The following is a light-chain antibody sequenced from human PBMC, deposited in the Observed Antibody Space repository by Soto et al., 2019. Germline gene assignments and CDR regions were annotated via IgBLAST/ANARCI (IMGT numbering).Light chain of an antibody. CDR2: EVY. Sequence: QSVLTQPPSASGSPGRSVTISCTGTSSDVGGYNFVSWYQQHPGKAPKLLVYEVYKRPSGVPDRFSGSKSGNRASLTVSGLQAEDEADYYCTSYTSRNDFVVFGGGTKLTV. J-gene: IGLJ2*01. CDR3: TSYTSRNDFVV. CDR1: SSDVGGYNF. V-gene: IGLV2-8*01.